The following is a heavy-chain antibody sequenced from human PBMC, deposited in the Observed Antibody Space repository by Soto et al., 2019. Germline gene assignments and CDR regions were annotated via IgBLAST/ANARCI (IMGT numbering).Heavy chain of an antibody. Sequence: EVQLVETGGGLIQPGGSLRLSCAASGFTVSSNYMSWVRQAPGKGLEWVSVIYSGGSTYYADSVKGRFTISRDNSKNTLYLQMNSLRAEDTAVYYCARVRCSGGSCYDSPLVDPWGQGTLVTVSS. CDR2: IYSGGST. CDR1: GFTVSSNY. D-gene: IGHD2-15*01. V-gene: IGHV3-53*02. CDR3: ARVRCSGGSCYDSPLVDP. J-gene: IGHJ5*02.